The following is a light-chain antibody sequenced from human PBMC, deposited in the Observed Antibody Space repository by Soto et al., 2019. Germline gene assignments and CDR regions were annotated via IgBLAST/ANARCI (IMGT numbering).Light chain of an antibody. CDR3: QQYYSYPWA. Sequence: AIRMTQSPSSLSASTGDRVTISCRASQGISSYLAWYQKKPGKAPKLLIYAASTLQSGVPSRFSGSGSGTDFTLTISCLQAEDFATYYCQQYYSYPWAFGLGTKVEIK. CDR1: QGISSY. J-gene: IGKJ1*01. V-gene: IGKV1-8*01. CDR2: AAS.